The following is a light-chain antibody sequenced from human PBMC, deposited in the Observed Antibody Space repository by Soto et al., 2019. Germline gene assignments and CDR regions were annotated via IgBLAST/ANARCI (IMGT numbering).Light chain of an antibody. Sequence: QSVLTQPASVSGSPGQSITISCTGTSSDVGGYNYVSWYQQHPGKAPKLMIYEVSNRPSGVSNRFSGSKSGNTASLTISVLQAEDEADYYCSSYTSSSTPYVFGTGTKLTV. V-gene: IGLV2-14*01. CDR1: SSDVGGYNY. CDR3: SSYTSSSTPYV. CDR2: EVS. J-gene: IGLJ1*01.